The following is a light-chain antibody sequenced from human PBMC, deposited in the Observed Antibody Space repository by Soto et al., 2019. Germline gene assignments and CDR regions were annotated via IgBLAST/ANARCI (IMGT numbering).Light chain of an antibody. CDR1: QSVGST. Sequence: EMVMTQSPATLSVSPGDGATLSCRASQSVGSTLAWFQQKPGQAPRLLIYGAYTRATGIPARFSGSGSGTEFTLTISSLQSEDFAVYYCQQYYNWPRTFVQGTNLEIK. CDR2: GAY. J-gene: IGKJ2*01. V-gene: IGKV3-15*01. CDR3: QQYYNWPRT.